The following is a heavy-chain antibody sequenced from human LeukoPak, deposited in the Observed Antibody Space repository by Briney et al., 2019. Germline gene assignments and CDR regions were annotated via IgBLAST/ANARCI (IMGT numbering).Heavy chain of an antibody. CDR2: ISGSGGST. V-gene: IGHV3-23*01. D-gene: IGHD3-10*01. CDR3: ARILLWFGELLGFDY. CDR1: GFTFSSYA. J-gene: IGHJ4*02. Sequence: GGSLRLSCAASGFTFSSYAMSWVRQAPGKGLEWVSAISGSGGSTYYADSVKGRFTISRDNSKNTLYLQMNSLRAEDTAVYYCARILLWFGELLGFDYWGQGTLVTVSS.